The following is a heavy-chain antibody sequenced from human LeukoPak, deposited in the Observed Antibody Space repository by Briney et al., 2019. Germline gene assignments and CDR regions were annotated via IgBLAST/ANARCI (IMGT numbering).Heavy chain of an antibody. D-gene: IGHD6-6*01. V-gene: IGHV1-46*01. CDR1: GYTFTRNF. J-gene: IGHJ6*02. CDR3: ARAASIAARYYYYYGMDV. CDR2: FTASSGSA. Sequence: ASVKVSCTASGYTFTRNFMHWVRQAPGHGLEWMGVFTASSGSATYSQTFRGRDTMTRDTSTSTVYMEMSSLRSEDTAVYYCARAASIAARYYYYYGMDVWGQGTTVTVSS.